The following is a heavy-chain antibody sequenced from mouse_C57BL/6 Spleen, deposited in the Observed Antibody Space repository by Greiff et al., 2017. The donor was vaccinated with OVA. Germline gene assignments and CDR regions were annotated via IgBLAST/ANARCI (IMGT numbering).Heavy chain of an antibody. Sequence: DVKLVESGGGLVKPGGSLKLSCAASGFTFSSYAMSWVRQTPEKRLEWVATISDGGSYTYYPDTVKGRFTISRDNAKNNLYLQMSHLKSEDTAMYYCARDKDSFDYWGQGTTLTVSS. J-gene: IGHJ2*01. V-gene: IGHV5-4*01. CDR1: GFTFSSYA. CDR3: ARDKDSFDY. CDR2: ISDGGSYT.